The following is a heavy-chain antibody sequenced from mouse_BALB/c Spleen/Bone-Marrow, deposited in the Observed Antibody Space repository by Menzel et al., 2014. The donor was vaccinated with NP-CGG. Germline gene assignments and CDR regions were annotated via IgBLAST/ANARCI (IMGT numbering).Heavy chain of an antibody. J-gene: IGHJ3*01. CDR3: ARNGNYPAWFAY. CDR1: GYTFSSYW. D-gene: IGHD2-1*01. V-gene: IGHV1-9*01. CDR2: ILPGSGST. Sequence: QVQLQQSGAELMKPGASVKISCKATGYTFSSYWIEWVKQRPGHGLEWIGEILPGSGSTNYNEKFKGKATFTADTSSNTAYMQRSSLTSEDSAVYYCARNGNYPAWFAYWGQGTLVTVSA.